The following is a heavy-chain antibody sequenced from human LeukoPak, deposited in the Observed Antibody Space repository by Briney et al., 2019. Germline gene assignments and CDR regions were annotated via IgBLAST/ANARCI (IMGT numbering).Heavy chain of an antibody. Sequence: GSSVKVSCKASGGTFSSYAISWVRQAPGQGLEWMGRIIPIFGIANYAQKFQGRVTITADKSTSTAYMELSNLRSEDTAVYYCARVPVTAYYYDSSGYEFDYWGQGTLVTVSS. J-gene: IGHJ4*02. D-gene: IGHD3-22*01. V-gene: IGHV1-69*04. CDR1: GGTFSSYA. CDR2: IIPIFGIA. CDR3: ARVPVTAYYYDSSGYEFDY.